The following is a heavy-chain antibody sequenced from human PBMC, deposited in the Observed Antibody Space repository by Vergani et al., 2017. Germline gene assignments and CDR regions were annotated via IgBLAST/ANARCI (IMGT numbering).Heavy chain of an antibody. V-gene: IGHV3-33*01. CDR3: ARSYDDVWGSSPNSYYYYGMDV. J-gene: IGHJ6*02. CDR1: GFTFSTYG. D-gene: IGHD3-16*01. CDR2: IWYDGSNK. Sequence: QVQLVESGGGVVQPGRSLRLSCAASGFTFSTYGMHWVRQAPGKGLEWVAVIWYDGSNKYYADSVKGRFTISRDNSKNQRYLQMNSLRAEDTAVYYCARSYDDVWGSSPNSYYYYGMDVWGQGTTVTVSS.